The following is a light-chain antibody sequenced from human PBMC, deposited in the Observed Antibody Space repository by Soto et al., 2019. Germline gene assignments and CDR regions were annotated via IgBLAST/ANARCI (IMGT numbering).Light chain of an antibody. CDR2: WAS. CDR3: QQYYSTPSWT. Sequence: DIVMTQSPDSLAVSLGERATINCKSSPSVLYSSNNKNYLAWYQQKPGQPPKLLIYWASTRESGVPDRFSGSGSGTDFTLTISRLQAEDVAVYYCQQYYSTPSWTFGQGTKVEIK. J-gene: IGKJ1*01. CDR1: PSVLYSSNNKNY. V-gene: IGKV4-1*01.